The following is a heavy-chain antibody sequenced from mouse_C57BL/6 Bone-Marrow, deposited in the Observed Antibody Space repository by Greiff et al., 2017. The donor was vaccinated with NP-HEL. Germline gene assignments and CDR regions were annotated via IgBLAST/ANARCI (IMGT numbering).Heavy chain of an antibody. Sequence: QVQLQQSGAELVRPGASVTLSCKASGYTFTDYEMHWVKQTPVHGLEWIGAIDPETGGTAYNQKFKGKAILTADKSSSTAYMELRSQTSDDSTVYYCTRWDSNYGVDYWGQGTSVTVSS. D-gene: IGHD2-5*01. CDR3: TRWDSNYGVDY. CDR1: GYTFTDYE. V-gene: IGHV1-15*01. J-gene: IGHJ4*01. CDR2: IDPETGGT.